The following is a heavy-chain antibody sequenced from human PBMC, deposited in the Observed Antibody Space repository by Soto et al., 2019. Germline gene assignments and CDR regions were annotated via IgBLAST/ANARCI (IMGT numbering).Heavy chain of an antibody. J-gene: IGHJ6*02. CDR1: GGSISRSNYN. CDR3: ARNAYQLPNFSYYYGMDV. Sequence: SETLSLTCIVSGGSISRSNYNWGWIRQPPGKGLEWIGSIFYNGNTYYNPSLQSRVFISADTSKNQFSLDLTSVTAADTAVYYCARNAYQLPNFSYYYGMDVWGQGTTVTVS. D-gene: IGHD2-2*01. CDR2: IFYNGNT. V-gene: IGHV4-39*01.